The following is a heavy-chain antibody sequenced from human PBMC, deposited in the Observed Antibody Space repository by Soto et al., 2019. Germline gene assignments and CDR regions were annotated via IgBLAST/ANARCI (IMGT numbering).Heavy chain of an antibody. Sequence: QVQLVQSGAEVKKPGSSVKVSCKASGGNFTSYAISWVRQAPGQGLEFMGGIVPLFGTTNYAHKFRGRVTITADESTSTGYMELSSLTSEDTAVYYCAKASGRSWYNWFDPWGQGTLVTGST. CDR1: GGNFTSYA. CDR2: IVPLFGTT. CDR3: AKASGRSWYNWFDP. D-gene: IGHD6-13*01. V-gene: IGHV1-69*01. J-gene: IGHJ5*02.